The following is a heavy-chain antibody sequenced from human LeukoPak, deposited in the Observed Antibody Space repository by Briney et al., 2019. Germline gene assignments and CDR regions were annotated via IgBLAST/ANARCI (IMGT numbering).Heavy chain of an antibody. D-gene: IGHD3-16*01. CDR2: IIPILGIA. CDR1: GGTFSSYT. V-gene: IGHV1-69*02. Sequence: ASVKVSCKASGGTFSSYTISWVRQAPGQGLEWMGRIIPILGIANYAQKFQGRVTITTDESTSTAYMELSSLRSEDTAVYYCARTYGPSHFDYWGQGTLVTVSS. J-gene: IGHJ4*02. CDR3: ARTYGPSHFDY.